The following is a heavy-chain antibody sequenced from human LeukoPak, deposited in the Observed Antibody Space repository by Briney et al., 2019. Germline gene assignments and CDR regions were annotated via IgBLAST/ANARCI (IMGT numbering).Heavy chain of an antibody. CDR1: GFTFSSYG. J-gene: IGHJ4*02. D-gene: IGHD3-3*01. CDR3: AREGYDSWFDY. Sequence: GRSLRLSCAASGFTFSSYGMHWVRQAPGKGLEWVAVIWYDGSNKYYADSVKGRFTISRDNSKNTLYLQMNSLRAEDTAVYYCAREGYDSWFDYWGQGTLVTVSS. V-gene: IGHV3-33*01. CDR2: IWYDGSNK.